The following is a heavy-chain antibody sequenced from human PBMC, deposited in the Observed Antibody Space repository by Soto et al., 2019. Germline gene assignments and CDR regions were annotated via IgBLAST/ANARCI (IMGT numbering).Heavy chain of an antibody. Sequence: SGGSLRLSCAASGFTFSSYGMHWVRQAPGKGLEWVAVIWYDGSNKYYADSVKGRFTISRDNSKNTLYLQMNSLRAEDTAVYYCARDSRNSGYDFNYYYGMDVWGQGTTVTVSS. CDR2: IWYDGSNK. CDR1: GFTFSSYG. D-gene: IGHD5-12*01. J-gene: IGHJ6*02. CDR3: ARDSRNSGYDFNYYYGMDV. V-gene: IGHV3-33*01.